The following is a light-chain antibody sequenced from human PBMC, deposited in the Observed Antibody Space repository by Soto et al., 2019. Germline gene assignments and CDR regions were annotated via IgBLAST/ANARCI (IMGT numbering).Light chain of an antibody. V-gene: IGKV1-5*03. CDR1: QSISSW. Sequence: DIQMTQSPSTLSASVGDRVTITCRASQSISSWLAWYQQKPGKAPKLLIYKASSLESGVPSRFSGSGSGTDFTLTISTLKPDDFATDYCQQYNSYSRTFGQGTKLEIK. J-gene: IGKJ2*01. CDR2: KAS. CDR3: QQYNSYSRT.